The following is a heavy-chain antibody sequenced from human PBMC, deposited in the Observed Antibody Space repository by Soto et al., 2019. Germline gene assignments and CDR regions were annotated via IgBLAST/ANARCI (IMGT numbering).Heavy chain of an antibody. V-gene: IGHV4-39*01. CDR2: IYYSGTS. J-gene: IGHJ5*02. D-gene: IGHD2-2*01. CDR1: GGSISDDTYY. Sequence: QLQLQESGPGLVKPSETLSLTCTVSGGSISDDTYYWGWIRQPPGKGLEWIGSIYYSGTSSYNPSLKSRVTMSVDTSKKQLSLRMTSVTAADTAVYYCARPHCYSPNCVPLDPWGQGTLVIVSS. CDR3: ARPHCYSPNCVPLDP.